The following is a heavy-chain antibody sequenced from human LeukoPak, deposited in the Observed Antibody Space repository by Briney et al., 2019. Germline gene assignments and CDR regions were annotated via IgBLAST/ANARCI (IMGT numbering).Heavy chain of an antibody. CDR2: IIPILGIA. CDR3: AKEEGLIVNYGLDD. V-gene: IGHV1-69*04. J-gene: IGHJ4*02. CDR1: GGTFSSYA. D-gene: IGHD3-10*01. Sequence: GASVKVSCKASGGTFSSYAISWVRQAPGQGLEWRGKIIPILGIAIYAQKFQGRVTITADKSTSTAYMELSSLRSEDTAVYYCAKEEGLIVNYGLDDWGQGTLVTVSS.